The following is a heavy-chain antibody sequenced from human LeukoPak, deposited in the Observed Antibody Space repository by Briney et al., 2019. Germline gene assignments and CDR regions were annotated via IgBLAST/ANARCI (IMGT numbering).Heavy chain of an antibody. CDR2: IFWDDDK. CDR3: SYYYGSDTFDS. CDR1: GFSLSTSGVG. J-gene: IGHJ4*02. V-gene: IGHV2-5*02. Sequence: SGPTLVKPTQTLTLTCTFSGFSLSTSGVGVGWIRQPPGKALEWLALIFWDDDKRYSPSLKSRLTINKDTSKNQVVLIMTNMDPVDTATYYCSYYYGSDTFDSWGQGTLVTVSS. D-gene: IGHD3-10*01.